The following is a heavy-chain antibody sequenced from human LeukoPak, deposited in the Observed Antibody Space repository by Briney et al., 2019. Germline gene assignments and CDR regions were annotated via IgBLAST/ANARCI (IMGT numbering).Heavy chain of an antibody. CDR3: ASSRYINNWGI. CDR1: GFTFSNYA. Sequence: GGSLRLPCVASGFTFSNYAMSWVRQAPGKGLEWVSIVTYSGGSTFYADSVKGRFTISRDNSKNTLYLQMNSLRADDTAVYYCASSRYINNWGIWGQGTMVTVSS. D-gene: IGHD6-13*01. J-gene: IGHJ3*02. V-gene: IGHV3-23*01. CDR2: VTYSGGST.